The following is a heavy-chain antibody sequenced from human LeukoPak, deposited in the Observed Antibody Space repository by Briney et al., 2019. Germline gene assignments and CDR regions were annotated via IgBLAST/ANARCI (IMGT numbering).Heavy chain of an antibody. D-gene: IGHD3-10*01. V-gene: IGHV1-2*02. J-gene: IGHJ4*02. Sequence: ASVKVSCKASGYIFTGYYIHWVRQAPGQGLEWMGWINPNSGGTNYAQKFQGRVTMTRDTSISTAYMELSRLRSDDTAVYYCARGLRISYGSGSNFDYWGQGTLVTVSS. CDR3: ARGLRISYGSGSNFDY. CDR2: INPNSGGT. CDR1: GYIFTGYY.